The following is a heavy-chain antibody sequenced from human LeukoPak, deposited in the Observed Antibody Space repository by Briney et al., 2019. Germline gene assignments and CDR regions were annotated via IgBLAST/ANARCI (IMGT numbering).Heavy chain of an antibody. CDR1: GSSVSSGSYY. Sequence: PSETLSLTCTVSGSSVSSGSYYWSWIRQPPGKGLEWIGYFYYRGSTKYNPSLKSRVAISVDTSKNQFSLKLNSVTAADTAVYYCARDQYYADYWGQGTLVTVSS. J-gene: IGHJ4*02. CDR3: ARDQYYADY. D-gene: IGHD2-2*01. V-gene: IGHV4-61*01. CDR2: FYYRGST.